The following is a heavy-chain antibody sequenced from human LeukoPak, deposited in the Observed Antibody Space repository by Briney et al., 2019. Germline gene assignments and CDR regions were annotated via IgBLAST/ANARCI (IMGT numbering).Heavy chain of an antibody. J-gene: IGHJ5*02. D-gene: IGHD6-19*01. CDR3: ARDQQYSSGWYNWFDP. CDR1: GGSISSSNW. V-gene: IGHV4-4*02. CDR2: IYHSGST. Sequence: PSGTMSLTCAVSGGSISSSNWWSWVRQPPGKGLEWIGEIYHSGSTNYNPSLKSRVTISVDKSKNQFSLKLSSVTAADTAVYYCARDQQYSSGWYNWFDPWGQGTLVTVSS.